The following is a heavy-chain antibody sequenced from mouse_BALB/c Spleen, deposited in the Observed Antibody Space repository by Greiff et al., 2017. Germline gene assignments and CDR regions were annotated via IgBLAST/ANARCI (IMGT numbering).Heavy chain of an antibody. J-gene: IGHJ3*01. CDR3: ARDGYWFAY. Sequence: VKLMESGPGLVAPSQSLSITCTVYGFSLTSYGVHWVRQPPGKGLEWLGVIWAGGSTNYNSALMSRLSISKDNSKSQVFLKMNSLQTDDTAMYYCARDGYWFAYWGQGTLVTVSA. V-gene: IGHV2-9*02. D-gene: IGHD2-2*01. CDR2: IWAGGST. CDR1: GFSLTSYG.